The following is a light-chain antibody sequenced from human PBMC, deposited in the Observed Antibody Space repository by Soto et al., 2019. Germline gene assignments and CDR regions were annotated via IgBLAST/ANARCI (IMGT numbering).Light chain of an antibody. V-gene: IGLV2-14*01. J-gene: IGLJ1*01. CDR1: SDDIGTYEY. CDR3: SSYTTGSTLPWV. Sequence: QSVLTQPASVSGSPGQSITISCTGSSDDIGTYEYVSWHQHHPGRAPKLIIFGVNDRPSGISDRSSGSKSGNTASLTIFGLQLEDEAVYYCSSYTTGSTLPWVFXTGTKLTVL. CDR2: GVN.